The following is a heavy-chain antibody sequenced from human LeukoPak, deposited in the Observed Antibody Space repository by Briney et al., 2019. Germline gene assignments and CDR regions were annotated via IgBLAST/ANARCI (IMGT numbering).Heavy chain of an antibody. D-gene: IGHD2-2*01. CDR1: GFTFSDYY. CDR2: ISSSGSTI. Sequence: GGSLRLSCAASGFTFSDYYMSWIRQTPGKGLEWVSYISSSGSTIYYADSVKGRFTISRDNAKNSLYLQMNSLRAEDTAVYYCARDRLGYCSSTSCRRFDYWGQGTLVTVSS. CDR3: ARDRLGYCSSTSCRRFDY. V-gene: IGHV3-11*01. J-gene: IGHJ4*02.